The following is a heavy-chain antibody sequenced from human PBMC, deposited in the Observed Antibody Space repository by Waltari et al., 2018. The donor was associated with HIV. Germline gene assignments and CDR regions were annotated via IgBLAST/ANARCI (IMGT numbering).Heavy chain of an antibody. CDR2: AIPMFGTA. D-gene: IGHD3-3*01. CDR3: ASARETMGVDFDS. J-gene: IGHJ5*01. Sequence: QVHLVQSGAEVKKPGSSVKVSCKASGGAFVSHSLNWVRQAPGQGLEWMGRAIPMFGTANYARKFQGRVTITADKSTTTAYMELNGLRIDDTAVYYCASARETMGVDFDSWGQGTLVTVS. CDR1: GGAFVSHS. V-gene: IGHV1-69*08.